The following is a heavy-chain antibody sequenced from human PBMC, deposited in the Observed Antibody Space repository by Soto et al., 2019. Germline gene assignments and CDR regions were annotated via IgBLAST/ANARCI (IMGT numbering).Heavy chain of an antibody. Sequence: QVQLVQSGAEVKKPGASVKVSCKVSGYTLTELSMHWVRQAPGKGLEWMGGFDPEDGETIYAQKFQGRVTMTEDTSXXTAYMELSSLRSEDTAVYYCATDTPNSSSWPTFDYWGQGTLVTVSS. V-gene: IGHV1-24*01. J-gene: IGHJ4*02. CDR3: ATDTPNSSSWPTFDY. CDR2: FDPEDGET. CDR1: GYTLTELS. D-gene: IGHD6-13*01.